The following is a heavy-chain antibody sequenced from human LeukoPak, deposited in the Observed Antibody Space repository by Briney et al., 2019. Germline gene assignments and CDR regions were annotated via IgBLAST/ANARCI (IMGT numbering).Heavy chain of an antibody. D-gene: IGHD3-10*01. V-gene: IGHV1-18*01. CDR1: GYTFTSYG. J-gene: IGHJ6*03. CDR2: ISAYSTYNGNT. Sequence: ASVKVSCKASGYTFTSYGISWVRQAPGQGPEWMGWISAYSTYNGNTNYAQKFQERVTITRDMSTSTAYMELSSLRSEDTAVYYCAALGASGSYSYYYNYMDVWGKGTTVTVSS. CDR3: AALGASGSYSYYYNYMDV.